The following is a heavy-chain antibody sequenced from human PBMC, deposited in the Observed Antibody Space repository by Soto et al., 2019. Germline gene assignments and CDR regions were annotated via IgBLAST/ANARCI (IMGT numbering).Heavy chain of an antibody. D-gene: IGHD3-22*01. CDR2: INPNSGGT. J-gene: IGHJ4*02. V-gene: IGHV1-2*04. CDR3: ARQLYDSDTGPNFQYYFDS. CDR1: GYTFTGYY. Sequence: GASVKVSCKASGYTFTGYYMHWVRQAPGQGLEWMGWINPNSGGTNYAQKFQGWVTMTRDTSISTAYMELSRLRSDDTAMYYCARQLYDSDTGPNFQYYFDSWGQGTPVTVSS.